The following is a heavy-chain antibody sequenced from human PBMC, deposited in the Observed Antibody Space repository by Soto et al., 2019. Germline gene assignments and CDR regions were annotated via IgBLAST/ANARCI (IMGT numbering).Heavy chain of an antibody. D-gene: IGHD3-22*01. V-gene: IGHV3-11*01. CDR1: GFTFSDYY. CDR2: MSSGGGSI. Sequence: GGSLRLSCAAAGFTFSDYYMSWIRQTPGKGLEWVSYMSSGGGSIYYADSLKGRFTISRDNAKKSLYLQMTNLRAEDTAVYYCARADSQRDPRLDYWGQGTLVTAPQ. J-gene: IGHJ4*02. CDR3: ARADSQRDPRLDY.